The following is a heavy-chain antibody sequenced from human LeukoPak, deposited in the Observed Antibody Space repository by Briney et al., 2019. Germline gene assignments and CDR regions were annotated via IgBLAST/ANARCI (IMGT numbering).Heavy chain of an antibody. D-gene: IGHD5-12*01. CDR2: IIPIFGTA. J-gene: IGHJ5*02. CDR3: ARVTENSGYDNTPASGWFDP. Sequence: SVKVSCKASGGTFSSYAISWVRQAPGQGLEWMGGIIPIFGTANYAQKFQGRVTITADKSTSTAYMELSSLRSEDTAVYYCARVTENSGYDNTPASGWFDPWGQGTLVTVSS. V-gene: IGHV1-69*06. CDR1: GGTFSSYA.